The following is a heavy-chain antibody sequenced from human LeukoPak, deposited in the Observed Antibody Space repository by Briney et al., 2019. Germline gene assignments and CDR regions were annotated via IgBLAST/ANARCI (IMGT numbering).Heavy chain of an antibody. D-gene: IGHD3-3*01. CDR3: AREGFPPKISDFWSGLGPYYYYGMDV. V-gene: IGHV1-46*01. Sequence: ASVKVSCTASGYTFTSYYMHWVRQAPGQGLEWMGIINPSGGSTSYTQKFQGRVTMTRDTSTSTVYMELSSLRSEDTAVYYCAREGFPPKISDFWSGLGPYYYYGMDVWGQGTTVTVSS. CDR2: INPSGGST. CDR1: GYTFTSYY. J-gene: IGHJ6*02.